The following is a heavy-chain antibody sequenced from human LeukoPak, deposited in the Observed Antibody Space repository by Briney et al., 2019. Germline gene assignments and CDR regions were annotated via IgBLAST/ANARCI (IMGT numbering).Heavy chain of an antibody. CDR1: GGTFSSYA. CDR3: ASSYYDYVWGSYRRYYFDY. D-gene: IGHD3-16*02. V-gene: IGHV1-69*13. J-gene: IGHJ4*02. Sequence: ASVKVSCKASGGTFSSYAISWVRQAPGQGLEWMGGIIPIFGTANYAQKFQGRVTITADESTSTAYMELSSLRSEDTAVYYCASSYYDYVWGSYRRYYFDYWGQGTLVTVSS. CDR2: IIPIFGTA.